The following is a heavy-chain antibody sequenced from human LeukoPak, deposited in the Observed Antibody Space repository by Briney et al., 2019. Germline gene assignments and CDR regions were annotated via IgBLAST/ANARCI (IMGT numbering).Heavy chain of an antibody. J-gene: IGHJ6*03. V-gene: IGHV3-48*01. CDR3: ARKYGDYGYYMDV. D-gene: IGHD4-17*01. CDR2: ISGSSTTI. CDR1: GFTFSSYS. Sequence: GGSLRLSCAASGFTFSSYSMNWVRQAPGKGLQWVSYISGSSTTIYYADSVKGRFTISRDNAKNSLYLQMNSLRAEDTAVYYCARKYGDYGYYMDVWGKGTTVTVSS.